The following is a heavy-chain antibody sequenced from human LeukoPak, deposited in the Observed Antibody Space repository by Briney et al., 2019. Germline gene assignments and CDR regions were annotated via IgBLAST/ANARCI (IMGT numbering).Heavy chain of an antibody. CDR3: ATQSITLVVVISPFDY. Sequence: GGSLRLSCAASGFTFSTYAISWVRQGPGKGLEWVSAIRPDGDRTYYTDSVRGRFTISRDNSKSTVYLQMNSLKPDDTAVYYCATQSITLVVVISPFDYWGQGTLVTVSS. D-gene: IGHD3-22*01. CDR2: IRPDGDRT. J-gene: IGHJ4*02. V-gene: IGHV3-23*01. CDR1: GFTFSTYA.